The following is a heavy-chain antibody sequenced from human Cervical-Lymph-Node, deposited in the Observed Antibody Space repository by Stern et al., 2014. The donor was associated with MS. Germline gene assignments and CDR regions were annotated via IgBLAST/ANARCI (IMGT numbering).Heavy chain of an antibody. CDR2: IYRINKV. D-gene: IGHD6-6*01. CDR3: TIEMAARRFDP. V-gene: IGHV3-66*01. J-gene: IGHJ5*02. Sequence: VQLVQSGGGLVQPGGSLRLSCTASGVSVSASYMTWVRQAPGKGLEWVALIYRINKVNYGDSVKGRFTIARDRSKNTVHLQMNSLRVEDTGVYYCTIEMAARRFDPWGQGTLVAVSS. CDR1: GVSVSASY.